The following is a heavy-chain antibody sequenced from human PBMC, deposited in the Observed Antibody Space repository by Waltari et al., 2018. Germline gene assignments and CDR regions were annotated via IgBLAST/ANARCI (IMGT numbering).Heavy chain of an antibody. CDR1: GGSISSSSYY. V-gene: IGHV4-39*01. Sequence: QLQLQESGPGLVKPSETLSLTCTVSGGSISSSSYYWGWIRQPPGKGLEWIGSIYYIGRTYYNPSLKRRVTISVDTSKNQFSLKLSSVTAADTAVYYCARPHGTYYYDSSGYFTAFDIWGQGTMVIVSS. CDR2: IYYIGRT. CDR3: ARPHGTYYYDSSGYFTAFDI. J-gene: IGHJ3*02. D-gene: IGHD3-22*01.